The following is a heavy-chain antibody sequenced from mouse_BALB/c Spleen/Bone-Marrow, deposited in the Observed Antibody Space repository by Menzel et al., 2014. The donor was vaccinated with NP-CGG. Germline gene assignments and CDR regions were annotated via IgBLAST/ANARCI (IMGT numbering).Heavy chain of an antibody. CDR2: INPYNDGI. CDR1: GYTFTSYV. V-gene: IGHV1-14*01. J-gene: IGHJ3*01. D-gene: IGHD1-1*01. CDR3: GRDYNGSTSFAY. Sequence: VQLKESGPELVKPGTSVKMSCKASGYTFTSYVMHWVKQKPGQGLEWIGYINPYNDGIKYNEKFKGKATLTSDKSSSTAYMELSSLTSEDSAVYLCGRDYNGSTSFAYWGQGTLVTVSA.